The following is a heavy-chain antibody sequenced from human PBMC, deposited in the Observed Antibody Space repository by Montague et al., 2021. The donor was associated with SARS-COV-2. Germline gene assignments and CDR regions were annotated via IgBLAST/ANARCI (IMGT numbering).Heavy chain of an antibody. D-gene: IGHD5-24*01. Sequence: SETLSLTCTVSGGSISSYYWSWIRQPPGKGLEWIGYIYYSGSTNYNPSLKSRVTISVDTSKNQFSLKLSSVTAADTAVYYCAGRDGYKQTMDYWGQGTLVTVSS. CDR3: AGRDGYKQTMDY. CDR2: IYYSGST. J-gene: IGHJ4*02. V-gene: IGHV4-59*01. CDR1: GGSISSYY.